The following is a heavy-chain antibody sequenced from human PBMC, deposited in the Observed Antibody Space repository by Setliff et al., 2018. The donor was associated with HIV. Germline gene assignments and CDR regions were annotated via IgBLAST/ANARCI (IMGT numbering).Heavy chain of an antibody. CDR3: ARSKIYDGDYFDY. CDR2: IDYGGST. Sequence: PSETLSLTCTVSGGSISSYYWTWIRQPAGKGLEWIGYIDYGGSTNYNPSLKSRITISVDTSKNQFSLKLSSVTAADTAVYYCARSKIYDGDYFDYWGQGTLVTVSS. J-gene: IGHJ4*02. CDR1: GGSISSYY. V-gene: IGHV4-59*01. D-gene: IGHD5-12*01.